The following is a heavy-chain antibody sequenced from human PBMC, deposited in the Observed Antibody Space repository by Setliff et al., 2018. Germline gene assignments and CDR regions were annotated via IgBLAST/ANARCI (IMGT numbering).Heavy chain of an antibody. V-gene: IGHV1-18*01. CDR1: GYTFTSYG. Sequence: ASVKVSCKASGYTFTSYGISWVRQAPGQGLEWMGWISAYNGNTNYAQKLQGRVTMTTDTSTSTAYMELRSLRSDDTAVYYCARDLGGLHLTMYHFDYWGQGTLGTVSS. CDR3: ARDLGGLHLTMYHFDY. D-gene: IGHD3-10*02. J-gene: IGHJ4*02. CDR2: ISAYNGNT.